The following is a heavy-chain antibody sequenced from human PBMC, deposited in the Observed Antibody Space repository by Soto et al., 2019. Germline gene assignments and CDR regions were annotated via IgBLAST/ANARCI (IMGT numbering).Heavy chain of an antibody. CDR2: IRARDTNT. V-gene: IGHV3-23*01. CDR1: GFTFSSHA. Sequence: GGSLRLSCAASGFTFSSHAMAWVRQAPGKGLEWVSGIRARDTNTYYADSVKGRFTISRDNSKNTLFLQMNSLRAEDTAVYYCAKDRFDDGAYFFSDYWGQGTLVTVSS. D-gene: IGHD4-17*01. J-gene: IGHJ4*02. CDR3: AKDRFDDGAYFFSDY.